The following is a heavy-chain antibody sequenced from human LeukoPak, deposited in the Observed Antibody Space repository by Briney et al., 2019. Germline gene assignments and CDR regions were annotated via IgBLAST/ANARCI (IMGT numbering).Heavy chain of an antibody. V-gene: IGHV3-7*03. Sequence: GGSLRLSCAASGFTFSSYAMSWVRQAPGKGLEWVANIKQDGSEKYYVDSVKGRFTISRDNAKNSLYLQMNSLRAEDTAVYYCARAYSSGWYFHYFDYWGQGTLVTVSS. CDR1: GFTFSSYA. J-gene: IGHJ4*02. CDR2: IKQDGSEK. D-gene: IGHD6-19*01. CDR3: ARAYSSGWYFHYFDY.